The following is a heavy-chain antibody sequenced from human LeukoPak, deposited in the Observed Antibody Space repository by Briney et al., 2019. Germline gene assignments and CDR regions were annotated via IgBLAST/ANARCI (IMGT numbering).Heavy chain of an antibody. Sequence: GGSLRLSCAASGFTFSSYSMNWVRQAPGKGLEWVSAISGSGGSTYYADSVKGRFTISRDNSKNTLYLQMNSLRAEDTAVYYCAKDGGDCSGGSCYYFDYWGQGTLVTVSS. V-gene: IGHV3-23*01. CDR1: GFTFSSYS. CDR3: AKDGGDCSGGSCYYFDY. CDR2: ISGSGGST. J-gene: IGHJ4*02. D-gene: IGHD2-15*01.